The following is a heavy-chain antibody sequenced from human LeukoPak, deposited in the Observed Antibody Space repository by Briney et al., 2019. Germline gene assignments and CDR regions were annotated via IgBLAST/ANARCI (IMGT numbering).Heavy chain of an antibody. V-gene: IGHV3-13*05. Sequence: GGSLRLSCAASGFTFSSYDMHWVRHPTGKGLEWVSAIGTAGDPYYPGSVKGRFTISRENAENSFYLQVNSLRAGDTAVYYCAREGGGDRRGAFDIWGQGTMVTVSS. D-gene: IGHD2-21*02. CDR1: GFTFSSYD. CDR2: IGTAGDP. J-gene: IGHJ3*02. CDR3: AREGGGDRRGAFDI.